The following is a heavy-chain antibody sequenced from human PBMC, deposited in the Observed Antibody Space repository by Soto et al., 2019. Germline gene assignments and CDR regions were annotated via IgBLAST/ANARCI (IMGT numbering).Heavy chain of an antibody. D-gene: IGHD3-10*01. CDR3: AKDLGPPTMVRGVGPDY. CDR1: GFTFSSYA. CDR2: ISGSGGST. J-gene: IGHJ4*02. V-gene: IGHV3-23*01. Sequence: GGSLRLSCAASGFTFSSYAMSWVRQAPGKGLEWVSAISGSGGSTYYADSVKGRFTISRDNSKNTLYLQMNSLRAEDTAVYYCAKDLGPPTMVRGVGPDYWGQGTLVTVSS.